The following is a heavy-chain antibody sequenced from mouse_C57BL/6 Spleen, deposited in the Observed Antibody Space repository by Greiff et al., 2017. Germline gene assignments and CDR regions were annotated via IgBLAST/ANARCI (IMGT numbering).Heavy chain of an antibody. CDR2: INPNSGST. CDR1: GYTFTSYW. CDR3: ARGEYSNYYAMDY. Sequence: QVQLQQPGAELVKPGASVKLSCKASGYTFTSYWMHWVKQRPGRGLEWIGMINPNSGSTNYNEKFKSKATLTVDKSSSTAYMQLSSLTSEDSAVYYCARGEYSNYYAMDYWGQGTSVTVSS. J-gene: IGHJ4*01. V-gene: IGHV1-64*01. D-gene: IGHD2-5*01.